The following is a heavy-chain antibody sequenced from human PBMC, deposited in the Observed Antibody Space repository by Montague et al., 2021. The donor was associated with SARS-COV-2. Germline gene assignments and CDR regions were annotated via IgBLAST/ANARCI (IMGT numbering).Heavy chain of an antibody. J-gene: IGHJ3*02. D-gene: IGHD2-2*01. CDR2: IYYSGST. CDR3: ARATAGPAAIFMGFPRLIDAFDI. V-gene: IGHV4-31*03. CDR1: GGSISSGGYY. Sequence: TLSLTCTVSGGSISSGGYYWSWIRQHPGKGLEWIGYIYYSGSTYYNPSLKSRVTISVDTSKNQFSLKLSSVTAADTAVYYCARATAGPAAIFMGFPRLIDAFDIWGQGTMVTVSS.